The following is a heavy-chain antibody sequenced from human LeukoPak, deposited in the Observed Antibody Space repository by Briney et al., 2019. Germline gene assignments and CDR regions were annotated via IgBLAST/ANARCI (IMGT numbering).Heavy chain of an antibody. CDR1: GGSISSGGYS. Sequence: SQTLSLTCAVSGGSISSGGYSWSWIRQPPGKGLEWIGYIYHSGSTYYNPSLKSRVTISVDTSKNQFSLKLSSVTAADTAVYYCARGPDSSRWYYYYMDVWGKGTTVTVSS. V-gene: IGHV4-30-2*01. CDR3: ARGPDSSRWYYYYMDV. J-gene: IGHJ6*03. D-gene: IGHD6-13*01. CDR2: IYHSGST.